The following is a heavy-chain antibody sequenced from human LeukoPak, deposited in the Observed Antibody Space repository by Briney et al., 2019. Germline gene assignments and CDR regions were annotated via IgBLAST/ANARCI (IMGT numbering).Heavy chain of an antibody. CDR3: ARVADTAMVSYYFDY. CDR2: INHSGST. CDR1: GGSFSGYY. J-gene: IGHJ4*02. Sequence: SETLSLTCAVYGGSFSGYYWSWIRQPPGKGLEWIGEINHSGSTNYNPSLKSRVTISVDTSKNQFSLKLSSVTAADTAVYYCARVADTAMVSYYFDYWGQGTLVTVSS. D-gene: IGHD5-18*01. V-gene: IGHV4-34*01.